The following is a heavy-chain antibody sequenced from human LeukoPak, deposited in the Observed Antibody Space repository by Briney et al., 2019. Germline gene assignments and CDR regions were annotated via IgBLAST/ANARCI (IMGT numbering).Heavy chain of an antibody. Sequence: GGSLRLSCAASGFTFSRFGMNWVRQAPGKGLEWISYISSSSSAIYYADSVKGRFSISRDNAKNALYLQMNSLRAEDTAVYYCARAQYYYGSGSYNYWGQGTLVTVSS. CDR1: GFTFSRFG. CDR3: ARAQYYYGSGSYNY. CDR2: ISSSSSAI. J-gene: IGHJ4*02. V-gene: IGHV3-48*04. D-gene: IGHD3-10*01.